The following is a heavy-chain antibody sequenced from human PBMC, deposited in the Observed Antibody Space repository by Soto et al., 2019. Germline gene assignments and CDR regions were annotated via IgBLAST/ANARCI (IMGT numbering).Heavy chain of an antibody. CDR2: IYYSGST. CDR1: GGSISSYY. CDR3: ARHPRYYYYYMDV. J-gene: IGHJ6*03. V-gene: IGHV4-59*08. Sequence: PSETLSLTCTVSGGSISSYYWSWIRQPPGKGLEWIGYIYYSGSTNYNPSLKSRVTISVDTSKNQFSLKLSSVTAADTAVYYCARHPRYYYYYMDVWGKGTTVTVSS.